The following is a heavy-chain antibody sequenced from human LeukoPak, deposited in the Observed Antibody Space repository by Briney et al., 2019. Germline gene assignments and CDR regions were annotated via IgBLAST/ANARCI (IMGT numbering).Heavy chain of an antibody. D-gene: IGHD3-16*01. CDR3: ARDPEFWGSYHFDY. J-gene: IGHJ4*02. V-gene: IGHV3-30*04. Sequence: PGGSLRLSCAASGFTFSSYAMHWVRQAPGKGLEWVAIISYDGSNKYYADSVKGRFTISRDNSKNTLYLQMNSLRTEDTAVYYCARDPEFWGSYHFDYWGQGILVTVSS. CDR2: ISYDGSNK. CDR1: GFTFSSYA.